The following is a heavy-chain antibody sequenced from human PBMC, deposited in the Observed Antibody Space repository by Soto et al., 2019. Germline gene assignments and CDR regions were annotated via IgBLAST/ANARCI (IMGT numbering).Heavy chain of an antibody. CDR3: ARTYSRSLMSYGMDV. J-gene: IGHJ6*02. CDR1: GFSLSTSGMR. V-gene: IGHV2-70*04. CDR2: IDWDDDK. D-gene: IGHD6-13*01. Sequence: SGPTLVNPTQTLTLTCTFSGFSLSTSGMRVSWIRQPPGKALEWLARIDWDDDKFYSTSLKTRLTISKDTSKNQVVLTMTNMDPVDTATYYCARTYSRSLMSYGMDVWGQGTAVNVSS.